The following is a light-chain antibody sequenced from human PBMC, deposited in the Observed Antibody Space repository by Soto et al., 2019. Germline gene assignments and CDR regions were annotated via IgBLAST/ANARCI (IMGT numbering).Light chain of an antibody. J-gene: IGKJ1*01. CDR2: GAS. CDR1: QSISRY. V-gene: IGKV3-20*01. Sequence: IVLTQSPGTLSLSPLEITTLSFMASQSISRYLAWYQQKPGQGPRLLIYGASSRATGTPDRFSGSGSGTDFTLTINRLEPEDFALYYCQQYGSSPPTFGQGTKVDIK. CDR3: QQYGSSPPT.